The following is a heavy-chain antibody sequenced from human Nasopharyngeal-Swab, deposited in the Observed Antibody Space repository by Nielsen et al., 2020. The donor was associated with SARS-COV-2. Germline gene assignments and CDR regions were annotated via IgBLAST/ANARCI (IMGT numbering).Heavy chain of an antibody. CDR3: ARDGLDYDFWSAYFMDV. V-gene: IGHV3-21*01. Sequence: GESLKISCAASGFTFNNYNFNWVRQAPGKGLECVSSISSSSSYIYYADSVQGRFTISRDNAQNSLYLQMNSLRAEDTAVYYCARDGLDYDFWSAYFMDVWGQGTTVTVSS. CDR1: GFTFNNYN. D-gene: IGHD3-3*01. CDR2: ISSSSSYI. J-gene: IGHJ6*02.